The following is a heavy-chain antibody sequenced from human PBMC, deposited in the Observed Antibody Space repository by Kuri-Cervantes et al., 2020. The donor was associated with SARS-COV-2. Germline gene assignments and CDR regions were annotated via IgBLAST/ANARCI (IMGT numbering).Heavy chain of an antibody. V-gene: IGHV4-38-2*01. CDR3: ARLFESVNYYYGMDV. CDR2: IYHSGST. J-gene: IGHJ6*02. CDR1: GYSISSGYY. Sequence: SQTLSLTCAVSGYSISSGYYWGWIRQPPGKGLEWIGSIYHSGSTYYNPSLKSRVTISVDTSKYQFSLKLSSVTAADTAVYYCARLFESVNYYYGMDVWGQGTTVTVSS. D-gene: IGHD3-22*01.